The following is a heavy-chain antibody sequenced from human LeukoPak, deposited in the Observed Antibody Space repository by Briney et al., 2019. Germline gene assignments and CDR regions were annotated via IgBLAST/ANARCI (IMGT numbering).Heavy chain of an antibody. J-gene: IGHJ3*02. CDR3: ARGVYYYDSSGYAFDI. CDR1: GFTFSSYD. V-gene: IGHV3-13*01. Sequence: PGGSLRLSCAASGFTFSSYDMHWVRQATGKGLEWVSAIGTAGDTYYSGSVTGRFTISRENAKNSLYLQMNSLRAGDTAVYYCARGVYYYDSSGYAFDIWGQGTMVTVSS. CDR2: IGTAGDT. D-gene: IGHD3-22*01.